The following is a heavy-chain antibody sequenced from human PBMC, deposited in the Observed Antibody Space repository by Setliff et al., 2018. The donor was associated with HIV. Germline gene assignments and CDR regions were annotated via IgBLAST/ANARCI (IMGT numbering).Heavy chain of an antibody. CDR1: GFTFGDYA. D-gene: IGHD3-22*01. CDR3: TREEDYYYDSSGYPFDY. J-gene: IGHJ4*02. CDR2: IRSKAYGGTT. V-gene: IGHV3-49*04. Sequence: LRLSCTASGFTFGDYAMSRVRQAPGKGLEWVGFIRSKAYGGTTEYAASVKGRFTISRDDSKSIAYLQMNSLKTEDTAVYYCTREEDYYYDSSGYPFDYWGQGTLVTVSS.